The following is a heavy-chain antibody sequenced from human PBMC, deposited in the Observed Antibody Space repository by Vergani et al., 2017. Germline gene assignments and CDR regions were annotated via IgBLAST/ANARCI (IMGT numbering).Heavy chain of an antibody. CDR3: AXDSSITILGVPFDV. J-gene: IGHJ6*04. Sequence: QLHLQESGPGLLTPSQTLALTCTVSGGSITNGDYYWSWIRQPPGKGLGWIGYIYYTGSTYYNPSLKSRVTISEDTSNNQFSLKLSSVTAADTAVYYCAXDSSITILGVPFDVWGKGTTVTVSS. CDR2: IYYTGST. CDR1: GGSITNGDYY. V-gene: IGHV4-30-4*01. D-gene: IGHD3-3*01.